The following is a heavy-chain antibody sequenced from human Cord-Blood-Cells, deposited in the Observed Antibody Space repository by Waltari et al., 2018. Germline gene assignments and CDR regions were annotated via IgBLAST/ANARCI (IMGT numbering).Heavy chain of an antibody. CDR3: ATELGGYFDL. D-gene: IGHD7-27*01. J-gene: IGHJ2*01. Sequence: QLQLQESGPGLVKPSETLSLTCTVSGGSISSSSYYWGWIRQPPGKGLEWIGSIYYSGSTYYNPSLKSRVTISVDTSKNQFSLKLSSVTGADTAVYYCATELGGYFDLWGRGTLVTVSS. CDR1: GGSISSSSYY. V-gene: IGHV4-39*01. CDR2: IYYSGST.